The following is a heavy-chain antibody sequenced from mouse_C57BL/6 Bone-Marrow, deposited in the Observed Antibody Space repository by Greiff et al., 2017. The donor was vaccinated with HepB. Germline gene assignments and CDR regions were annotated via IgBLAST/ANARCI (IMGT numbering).Heavy chain of an antibody. D-gene: IGHD4-1*01. CDR2: ISSGGDYI. Sequence: EVKLVESGEGLVKPGGSLKLSCAASGFTFSSYAMSWVRQTPEKRLEWVAYISSGGDYIYYADTVKGRFTISRDNARNTLYLQMSSLKSEDTAMYYCTRDNWACFAYWGQGTLVTVSA. CDR1: GFTFSSYA. CDR3: TRDNWACFAY. J-gene: IGHJ3*01. V-gene: IGHV5-9-1*02.